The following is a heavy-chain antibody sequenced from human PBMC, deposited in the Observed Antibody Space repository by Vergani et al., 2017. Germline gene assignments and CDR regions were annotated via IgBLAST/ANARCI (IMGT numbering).Heavy chain of an antibody. J-gene: IGHJ4*02. CDR1: GFTFSSHA. CDR3: GGGSDNYN. V-gene: IGHV3-23*01. CDR2: IKNNGDST. D-gene: IGHD5-24*01. Sequence: EVQLLQSEGAVVQPGGSLRLSCVASGFTFSSHAMSWVRQGHGQGLEWVSSIKNNGDSTHYADSVKGRFTISRDNSKNTLYLQMNSLRVEDTAVYYCGGGSDNYNWGQGTLVTVSS.